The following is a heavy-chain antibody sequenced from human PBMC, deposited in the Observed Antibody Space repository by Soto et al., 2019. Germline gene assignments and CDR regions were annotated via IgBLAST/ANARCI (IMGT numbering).Heavy chain of an antibody. CDR2: INTANGNT. CDR1: GYTFTSYA. J-gene: IGHJ4*02. Sequence: QGQVVQSGAEVKKPGASVEVSCKASGYTFTSYAMHWVRQAPGQRLEWMGWINTANGNTIYSQKFQGRVTITRDTSASTAYMELSSLRSEDTAVYYCARGRSAVTTFYFDFWGQGTLVTVSS. V-gene: IGHV1-3*04. D-gene: IGHD4-17*01. CDR3: ARGRSAVTTFYFDF.